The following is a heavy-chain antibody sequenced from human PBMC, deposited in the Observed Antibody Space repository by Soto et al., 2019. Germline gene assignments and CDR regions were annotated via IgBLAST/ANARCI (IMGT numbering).Heavy chain of an antibody. V-gene: IGHV4-34*01. D-gene: IGHD3-10*01. Sequence: PSETLSLTRAVYGGSFSGYYWSWIPQPPGKGLEWIGEINHSGSTNYNPSFKSRVTISVDTSKNQFSLKLSSVTAADTAVYYCARDNDYYGTRHAFDIWGQGTMVT. CDR3: ARDNDYYGTRHAFDI. CDR2: INHSGST. J-gene: IGHJ3*02. CDR1: GGSFSGYY.